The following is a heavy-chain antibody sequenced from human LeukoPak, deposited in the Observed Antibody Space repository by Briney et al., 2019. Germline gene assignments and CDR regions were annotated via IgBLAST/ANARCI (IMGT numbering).Heavy chain of an antibody. D-gene: IGHD3-16*01. CDR1: GSTFGSYS. V-gene: IGHV3-21*01. Sequence: PGGSLRLSCAASGSTFGSYSMNSVRQPPGKWLEWVSSISSTSTCIDYVDSVKGRFTISRDNAKNSLYLQMDSLRAEDTAVYYCARDPPSRGTRYFDYWGQGTLVTVSS. CDR2: ISSTSTCI. J-gene: IGHJ4*02. CDR3: ARDPPSRGTRYFDY.